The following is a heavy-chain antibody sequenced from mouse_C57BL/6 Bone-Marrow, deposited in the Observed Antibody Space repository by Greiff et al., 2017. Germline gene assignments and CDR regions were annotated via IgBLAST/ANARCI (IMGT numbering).Heavy chain of an antibody. Sequence: VQLVESGPGLVAPSQSLSITCTVSGFSLTSYAISWVRQPPGKGLEWLGVLWTGGGTNYNSALKSRLSISKDNSKSQVFLKMNSLQTDDTARYYCARETAQATIAYWGQGTLVTVSA. CDR3: ARETAQATIAY. CDR2: LWTGGGT. D-gene: IGHD3-2*02. CDR1: GFSLTSYA. J-gene: IGHJ3*01. V-gene: IGHV2-9-1*01.